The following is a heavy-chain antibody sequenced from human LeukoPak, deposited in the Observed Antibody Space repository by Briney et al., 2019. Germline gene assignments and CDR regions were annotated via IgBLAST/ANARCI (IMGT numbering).Heavy chain of an antibody. CDR1: GGSFSGYY. Sequence: PSETLSLTCAVYGGSFSGYYWSWIRQPPGKGLEWIGEINHSGSTNYNPSLKSRVTISVDTSKNQFSLKLSSVTAADTAVYYCARGIYYDSSGYYYLFDYWGQGTLVTVSS. CDR3: ARGIYYDSSGYYYLFDY. CDR2: INHSGST. J-gene: IGHJ4*02. V-gene: IGHV4-34*01. D-gene: IGHD3-22*01.